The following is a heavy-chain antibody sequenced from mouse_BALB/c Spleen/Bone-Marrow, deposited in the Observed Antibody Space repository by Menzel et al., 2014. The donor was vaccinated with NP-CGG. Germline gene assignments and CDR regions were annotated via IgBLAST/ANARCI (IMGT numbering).Heavy chain of an antibody. D-gene: IGHD4-1*01. Sequence: LQESGTELVRPGTSVKVSRKASGYAFTNYLIEWVKQRPGQGLEWIGVINPGSGDTSYNEKFRGKATLTADKSSSTAYMQLSSLTSDDSAVYFCARNANWLFAYWGQGTLVTVSA. CDR2: INPGSGDT. CDR1: GYAFTNYL. J-gene: IGHJ3*01. V-gene: IGHV1-54*01. CDR3: ARNANWLFAY.